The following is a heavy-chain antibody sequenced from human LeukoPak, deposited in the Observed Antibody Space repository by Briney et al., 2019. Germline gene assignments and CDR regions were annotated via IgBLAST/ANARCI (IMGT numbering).Heavy chain of an antibody. CDR3: AREPIDCTNGVCYSFDY. V-gene: IGHV1-3*03. CDR1: GYTFGSYS. CDR2: INAGNDNA. Sequence: ASVKVSCKASGYTFGSYSMHWVRQAPGQRLEWMGWINAGNDNAKYSQEFQDRVTITRDTSATTAYMELSSLRSEDMAVYYCAREPIDCTNGVCYSFDYWGQGTLVTVSS. D-gene: IGHD2-8*01. J-gene: IGHJ4*02.